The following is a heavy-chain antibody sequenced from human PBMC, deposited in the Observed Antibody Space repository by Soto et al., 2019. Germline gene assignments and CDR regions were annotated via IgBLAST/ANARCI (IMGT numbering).Heavy chain of an antibody. J-gene: IGHJ4*01. CDR1: GFTFSSYS. CDR3: ASDSSHYYYGFDY. Sequence: GGSLRLSCAASGFTFSSYSMNWVRQAPGKGLEWVSYISSSSSTIYYADSVKGRFTISRDNAKNSLYLQMSSLRDEDTAVYYCASDSSHYYYGFDYWGLGTLVTVSS. V-gene: IGHV3-48*02. CDR2: ISSSSSTI. D-gene: IGHD4-17*01.